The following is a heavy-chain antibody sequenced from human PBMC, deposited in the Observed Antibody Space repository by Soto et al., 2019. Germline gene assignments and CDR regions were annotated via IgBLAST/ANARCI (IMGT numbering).Heavy chain of an antibody. J-gene: IGHJ6*02. D-gene: IGHD1-26*01. CDR2: ISTYNGDA. V-gene: IGHV1-18*01. Sequence: QVQLVQSGAEVRKPGASVKVSCKTSGYTFSRSGISWVRQAPGQGLEWMGWISTYNGDANYAQKLQGRVTMTTDTPTSTALMERGSLTSDDTAVYYCARSGSVPYYYYGLDVWGQGTTVTVSS. CDR3: ARSGSVPYYYYGLDV. CDR1: GYTFSRSG.